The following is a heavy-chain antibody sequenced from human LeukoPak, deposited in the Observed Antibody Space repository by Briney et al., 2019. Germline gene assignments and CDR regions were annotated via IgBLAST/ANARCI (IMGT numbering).Heavy chain of an antibody. CDR1: GFTVSANY. CDR3: ARVTTTVTYYYYYYYMDV. V-gene: IGHV3-53*01. CDR2: IYSGGST. J-gene: IGHJ6*03. D-gene: IGHD4-17*01. Sequence: GGSLRLXCAASGFTVSANYITWVRQAPGKGLEWVSVIYSGGSTYYADSVKGRFTISRDNSKNTLYLQMNSLRAEDTAVYYCARVTTTVTYYYYYYYMDVWGKGTTVTVSS.